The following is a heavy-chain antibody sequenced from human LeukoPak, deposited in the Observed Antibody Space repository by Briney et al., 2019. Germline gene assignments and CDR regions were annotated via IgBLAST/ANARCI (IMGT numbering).Heavy chain of an antibody. D-gene: IGHD6-19*01. Sequence: GGSLRLSCAASGFIVSSNYMSWVRQATGKGLEWVSVIYSGGSTYYADSVKGRFTISRDNSKNTLYLQMNSLRAEDTAVYYCATAVPGSYSFDYWGQGTLVTVSS. CDR2: IYSGGST. CDR1: GFIVSSNY. CDR3: ATAVPGSYSFDY. J-gene: IGHJ4*02. V-gene: IGHV3-53*01.